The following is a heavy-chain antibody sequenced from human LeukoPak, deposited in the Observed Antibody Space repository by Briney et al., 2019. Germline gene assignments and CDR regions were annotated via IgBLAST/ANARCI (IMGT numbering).Heavy chain of an antibody. CDR3: ARDPVVPAAIYSYFDY. CDR1: GFTFSSYG. Sequence: GGSLRLSCAASGFTFSSYGMHWVRQAPGKGLEWVAFIRYDGSNKYYADSAKGRFTISRDNSKNTLYLQMNSLRAEDTAVYYCARDPVVPAAIYSYFDYWGQGTLVTVSS. J-gene: IGHJ4*02. V-gene: IGHV3-30*02. D-gene: IGHD2-2*01. CDR2: IRYDGSNK.